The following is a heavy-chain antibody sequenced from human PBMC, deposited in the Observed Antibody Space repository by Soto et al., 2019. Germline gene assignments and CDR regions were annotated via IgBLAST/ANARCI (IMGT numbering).Heavy chain of an antibody. V-gene: IGHV4-30-4*01. CDR1: GDSIISGDYY. J-gene: IGHJ4*02. D-gene: IGHD5-12*01. CDR3: ARYGATTTYFDS. CDR2: IYYSGNT. Sequence: SETLSLTCTVSGDSIISGDYYWSLIRQPPGKGLEWIGYIYYSGNTNYNPSLKSRVAISEDTSKNQISLKLSSVTAADTAVYYCARYGATTTYFDSWGPGTLVTVSS.